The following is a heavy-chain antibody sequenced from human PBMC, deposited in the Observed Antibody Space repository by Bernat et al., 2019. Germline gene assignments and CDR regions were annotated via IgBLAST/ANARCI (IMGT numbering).Heavy chain of an antibody. CDR3: ARDRSGYDIDY. Sequence: QVQLVESGGGVVQPGRSLRLSCAASGFTFSIYSMHWVRQAPGKGLEWVAVVWYDGSNKYYADSVKGRFTISRDNSKNTLFLQMYSLRAEDAAVYYCARDRSGYDIDYWGQGTLVTVSS. D-gene: IGHD5-12*01. CDR2: VWYDGSNK. CDR1: GFTFSIYS. V-gene: IGHV3-33*01. J-gene: IGHJ4*02.